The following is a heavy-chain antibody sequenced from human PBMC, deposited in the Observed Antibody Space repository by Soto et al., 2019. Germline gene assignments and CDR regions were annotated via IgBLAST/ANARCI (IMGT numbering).Heavy chain of an antibody. J-gene: IGHJ5*02. D-gene: IGHD3-16*02. CDR1: GGSISSSRCH. CDR3: ARDGGLGELSLISPGEYNWFDP. CDR2: IKYSGTT. V-gene: IGHV4-39*06. Sequence: SETLSLTCTVSGGSISSSRCHWGWIRQPPGKGLEWIASIKYSGTTFYNPSLKSRVTLSVDTSKNQFALKLSSVTAADTAVYYCARDGGLGELSLISPGEYNWFDPWGQGTLVTVS.